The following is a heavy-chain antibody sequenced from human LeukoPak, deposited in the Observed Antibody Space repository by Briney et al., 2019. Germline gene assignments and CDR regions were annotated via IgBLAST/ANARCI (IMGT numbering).Heavy chain of an antibody. CDR2: IIPIFGTA. V-gene: IGHV1-69*13. Sequence: SVKVSCKASGGTFSSYAISWVRQAPGQGLEWMGGIIPIFGTANYAQKFQGRVTITADESTSTAYMELRSLRSDDTAVYYCARCSGWYSASQNWFDPWGQGTLVTVSS. D-gene: IGHD6-19*01. CDR1: GGTFSSYA. J-gene: IGHJ5*02. CDR3: ARCSGWYSASQNWFDP.